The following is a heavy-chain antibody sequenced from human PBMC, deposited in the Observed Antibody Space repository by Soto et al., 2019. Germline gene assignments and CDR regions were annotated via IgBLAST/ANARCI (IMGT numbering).Heavy chain of an antibody. CDR3: ARSVAVPGAHIDY. CDR1: GGSISGSY. D-gene: IGHD6-19*01. J-gene: IGHJ4*02. Sequence: SETLSLTCSVSGGSISGSYWSWIRQSPGKGLEWLGYAYYTGSTNHSPSLRSRVSISVDTSKNEFSLRLSSVTAADTAVYFCARSVAVPGAHIDYWGQGTQVTVSS. CDR2: AYYTGST. V-gene: IGHV4-59*01.